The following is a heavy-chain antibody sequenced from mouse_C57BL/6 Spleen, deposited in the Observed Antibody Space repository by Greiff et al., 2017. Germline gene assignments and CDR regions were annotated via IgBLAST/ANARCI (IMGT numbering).Heavy chain of an antibody. J-gene: IGHJ2*01. Sequence: VQLQQPGAELVRPGSSVKLSCKASGYTFTSYWMDWVKQRPGQGLEWIGNIYPSDSETHYNQKFKDKATLTVDKSSSTAYMQLSSLTSEDSAVYYCARWGGYYPYYFDYWGQGTTLTVSS. CDR2: IYPSDSET. CDR1: GYTFTSYW. CDR3: ARWGGYYPYYFDY. D-gene: IGHD2-3*01. V-gene: IGHV1-61*01.